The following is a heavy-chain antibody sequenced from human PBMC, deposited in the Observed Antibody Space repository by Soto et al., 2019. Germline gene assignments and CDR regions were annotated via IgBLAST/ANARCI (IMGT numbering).Heavy chain of an antibody. V-gene: IGHV1-18*01. CDR3: ARGRGIAVAGTSNWFDP. CDR2: ISAYNGNT. Sequence: GASVKVSCKASGYTFTSYGISWVRQAPGQGLEWMGWISAYNGNTNYAQKLQGRVTISVDRSKNQFSLKLSSVTAADTAVYYCARGRGIAVAGTSNWFDPWGQGTLVTVSS. J-gene: IGHJ5*02. CDR1: GYTFTSYG. D-gene: IGHD6-19*01.